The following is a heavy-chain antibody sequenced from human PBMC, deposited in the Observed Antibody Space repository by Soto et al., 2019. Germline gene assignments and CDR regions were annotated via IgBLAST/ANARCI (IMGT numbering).Heavy chain of an antibody. CDR2: ISGSGDST. CDR1: GFTFSSYA. CDR3: ARRGPGTYFDY. V-gene: IGHV3-23*01. D-gene: IGHD6-13*01. Sequence: EVQLLESGGGLVQPGGSLRLSCAASGFTFSSYAMNWVRQAPGKGLEWVSVISGSGDSTYSADSVKGRFTISRDTSKNTLYLQMNSLRAEDTAGYYCARRGPGTYFDYWGQGTLVTVYS. J-gene: IGHJ4*02.